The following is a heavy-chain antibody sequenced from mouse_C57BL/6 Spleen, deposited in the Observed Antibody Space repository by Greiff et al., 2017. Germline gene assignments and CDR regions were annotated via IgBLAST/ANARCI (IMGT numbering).Heavy chain of an antibody. J-gene: IGHJ3*01. D-gene: IGHD2-3*01. CDR3: ARGRVDDGCAAGCAY. CDR2: IHPTSGST. Sequence: QVQLQQPGAELVKPGASVKLSCKASGYTFTSYWMHWVKQRPGQGLEWIGMIHPTSGSTNYNEKFKSKATLTVDKSSSTAYMQLSSLTSEDSTVNYGARGRVDDGCAAGCAYWGQGTLVTVSA. CDR1: GYTFTSYW. V-gene: IGHV1-64*01.